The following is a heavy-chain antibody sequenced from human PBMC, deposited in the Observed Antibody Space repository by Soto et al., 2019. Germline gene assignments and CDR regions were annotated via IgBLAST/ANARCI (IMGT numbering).Heavy chain of an antibody. D-gene: IGHD2-15*01. V-gene: IGHV3-9*01. CDR2: ISWNSGSI. J-gene: IGHJ5*02. CDR3: AKGLSAEIAANPNNWFDP. CDR1: GFTFDDYA. Sequence: PGGSLRLSCAASGFTFDDYAMHWVRQAPGKGLEWVSGISWNSGSIGYADSVKGRFTISRDNAKNSLYLQMNSLRAEDTALYYCAKGLSAEIAANPNNWFDPWGQGTLVTVSS.